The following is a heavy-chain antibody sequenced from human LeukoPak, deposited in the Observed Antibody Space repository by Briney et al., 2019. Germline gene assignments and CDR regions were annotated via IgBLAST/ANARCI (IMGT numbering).Heavy chain of an antibody. D-gene: IGHD3-10*01. J-gene: IGHJ4*02. CDR2: INHSGST. V-gene: IGHV4-34*01. Sequence: SETLPLTCAVYGGSFSGYYWSWIRQPPGKGLEWIGEINHSGSTNYNPSLKSRVTISVDTSKNQFSLKLSSVTAADTAVYYCARGGRAGVAKFDYWGQGTLVTVSS. CDR1: GGSFSGYY. CDR3: ARGGRAGVAKFDY.